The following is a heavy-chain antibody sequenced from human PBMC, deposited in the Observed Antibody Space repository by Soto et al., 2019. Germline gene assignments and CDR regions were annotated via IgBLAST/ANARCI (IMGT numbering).Heavy chain of an antibody. CDR2: INIDGTEK. V-gene: IGHV3-7*01. J-gene: IGHJ4*02. D-gene: IGHD6-19*01. CDR3: AGNRGWEMLDY. CDR1: GFTFTHYW. Sequence: EVQLVESGGALVQPGGSLRLSCATSGFTFTHYWMNWVRQAPGKGLEWVANINIDGTEKYYGDSVKGRLTISRDYAKNSLYLQMDSLRDEHMAVYYCAGNRGWEMLDYWGQGTVVTVSS.